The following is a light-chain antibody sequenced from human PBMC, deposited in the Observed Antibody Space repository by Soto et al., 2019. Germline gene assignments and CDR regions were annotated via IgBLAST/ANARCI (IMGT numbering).Light chain of an antibody. Sequence: ELVLTQSPCTLSLSPLERSTLSCRASQSVSNNYLAWYQQKPGQAPRLLIYGASNRATGIPDRFRGSGSGTDFTLTISRLEPEDFAVYYCQQYGSSGTFGQGTKVDIK. CDR2: GAS. J-gene: IGKJ1*01. V-gene: IGKV3-20*01. CDR1: QSVSNNY. CDR3: QQYGSSGT.